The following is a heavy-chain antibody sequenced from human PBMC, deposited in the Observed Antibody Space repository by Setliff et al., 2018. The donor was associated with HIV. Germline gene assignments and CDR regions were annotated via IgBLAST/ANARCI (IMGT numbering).Heavy chain of an antibody. J-gene: IGHJ4*02. V-gene: IGHV4-38-2*01. Sequence: PSETLSLTCAVSSYSISSGYYWGWIRQPPGKGLEWIGSIYHGGTTYYNPSLKSRVIVSVDTSKNQISLKLRSVGAADTAIYYCARYCSSPSCEHFDYWGQGTLVTVSS. CDR1: SYSISSGYY. CDR3: ARYCSSPSCEHFDY. CDR2: IYHGGTT. D-gene: IGHD2-2*01.